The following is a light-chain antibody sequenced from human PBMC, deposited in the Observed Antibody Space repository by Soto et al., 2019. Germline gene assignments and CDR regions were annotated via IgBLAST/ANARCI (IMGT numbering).Light chain of an antibody. CDR3: QQFYTTPT. Sequence: DIVMTQSPDSLAVSLGERATINCKSSQSILHSPNNKDALTWYQQKPGQPPKLLINWASTRESGVPDRFSGAGSGTDFTLTISCLQAEDVAVYYSQQFYTTPTFGQGTRVEIK. J-gene: IGKJ1*01. CDR1: QSILHSPNNKDA. V-gene: IGKV4-1*01. CDR2: WAS.